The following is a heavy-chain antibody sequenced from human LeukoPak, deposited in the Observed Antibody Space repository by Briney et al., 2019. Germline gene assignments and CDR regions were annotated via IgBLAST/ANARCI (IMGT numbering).Heavy chain of an antibody. Sequence: GGSLRLSCAASGFTFTHYAMSWVRQAPGKGLEWVSAISGSGVNTFYADSVKGRFTISRDNSKNTLYLQMNSLRTDDTAVYYCAKRRSTVTSAWDAFDIWGQGTMVTVSS. V-gene: IGHV3-23*01. J-gene: IGHJ3*02. CDR2: ISGSGVNT. CDR3: AKRRSTVTSAWDAFDI. CDR1: GFTFTHYA. D-gene: IGHD4-17*01.